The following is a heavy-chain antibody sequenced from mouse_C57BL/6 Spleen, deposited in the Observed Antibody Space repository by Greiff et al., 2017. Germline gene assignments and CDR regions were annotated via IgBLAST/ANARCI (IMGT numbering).Heavy chain of an antibody. D-gene: IGHD1-1*01. CDR1: GYTFTDYY. V-gene: IGHV1-26*01. CDR2: INPNNGGT. J-gene: IGHJ3*01. Sequence: VQLQRSGPELVKPGASVKISCKASGYTFTDYYMNWVKQSHGKSLEWIGDINPNNGGTSYNQKFKGKATLTVDKSSSTAYMELRSLTSEDSAVYYCARQGYYYGSSYGFAYWGQGTLVTVSA. CDR3: ARQGYYYGSSYGFAY.